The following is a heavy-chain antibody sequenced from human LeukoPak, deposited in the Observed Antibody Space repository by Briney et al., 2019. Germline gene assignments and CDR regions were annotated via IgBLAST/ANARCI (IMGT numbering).Heavy chain of an antibody. V-gene: IGHV4-59*01. J-gene: IGHJ6*03. D-gene: IGHD3-22*01. CDR1: GGSISSYY. CDR3: AREVPDSSGYGYYYYYYMDV. Sequence: MPSETLSLTCTVSGGSISSYYWSWIRQPPGKGLEWIRYIYYSGSTNYNPSLKSRVTISVDTSKNQFSLKLSSVTAADTAVYYCAREVPDSSGYGYYYYYYMDVWGKGTTVTISS. CDR2: IYYSGST.